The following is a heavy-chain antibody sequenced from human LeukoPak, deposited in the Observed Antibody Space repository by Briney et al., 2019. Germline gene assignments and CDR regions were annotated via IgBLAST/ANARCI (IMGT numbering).Heavy chain of an antibody. CDR2: INWNGGST. CDR1: GFTFSSYW. V-gene: IGHV3-20*04. Sequence: PGGSLRLSCAASGFTFSSYWIHWVRQAPGKGLEWVSGINWNGGSTGYADTVKGRFTISRDNAKNSLYLQMNSLRAEDTALYYCARAVTTHHYYYYMDVWGKGTTVTVSS. D-gene: IGHD4-11*01. J-gene: IGHJ6*03. CDR3: ARAVTTHHYYYYMDV.